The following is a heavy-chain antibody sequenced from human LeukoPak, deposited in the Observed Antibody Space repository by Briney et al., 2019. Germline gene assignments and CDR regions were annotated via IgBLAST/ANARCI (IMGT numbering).Heavy chain of an antibody. CDR2: ISVYSGNT. D-gene: IGHD2-15*01. Sequence: ASVKVSCKASGYTFSSYAITWVRQAPGQELEWMGWISVYSGNTNYAQKFQGRVTMTTDTSTSTAIMELRSLRSDDTAVYYCARMSGYCSGGSCYGNNWFDPWGQGTLVTVSS. CDR1: GYTFSSYA. V-gene: IGHV1-18*01. J-gene: IGHJ5*02. CDR3: ARMSGYCSGGSCYGNNWFDP.